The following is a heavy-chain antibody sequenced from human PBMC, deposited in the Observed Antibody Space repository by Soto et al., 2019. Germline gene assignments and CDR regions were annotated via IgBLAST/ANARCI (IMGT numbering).Heavy chain of an antibody. Sequence: SVKVSCKASGGTFSSYAISWVRQAPGQGLEWMGGIIPIFGTANYAQKLQGGVTITADKSTSTAYMELSSLRSEDTAVYYCAREYSSSSAYFDYWGQGTLVTVSS. J-gene: IGHJ4*02. D-gene: IGHD6-6*01. CDR2: IIPIFGTA. V-gene: IGHV1-69*06. CDR3: AREYSSSSAYFDY. CDR1: GGTFSSYA.